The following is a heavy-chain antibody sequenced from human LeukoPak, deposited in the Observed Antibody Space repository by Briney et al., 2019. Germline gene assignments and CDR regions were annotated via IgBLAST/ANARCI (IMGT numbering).Heavy chain of an antibody. CDR2: INPNSGGT. Sequence: ASVKVSCKASGYTFTGYYMHWVRQAPGQGLEWMGWINPNSGGTNYAQKFQGRVTMTRDTSISTVYMELSRLRSDDTAVYYCATLDYYDNSGYYYGDNYWGQGTLVTISS. CDR1: GYTFTGYY. J-gene: IGHJ4*02. D-gene: IGHD3-22*01. CDR3: ATLDYYDNSGYYYGDNY. V-gene: IGHV1-2*02.